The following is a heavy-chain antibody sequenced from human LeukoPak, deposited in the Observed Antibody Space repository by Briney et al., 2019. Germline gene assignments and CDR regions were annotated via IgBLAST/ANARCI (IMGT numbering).Heavy chain of an antibody. CDR2: SRTRSKPNSCTT. Sequence: PGGSLRLSCEASGFTISDHHIDWVRQAPGKGLEWVGRSRTRSKPNSCTTEFAASFEGRFILSRDDSKNSLYLQMNSLNTEDTALYYCVRVITTVSGWYHFEYWGQGSLVTVSS. J-gene: IGHJ4*02. V-gene: IGHV3-72*01. CDR1: GFTISDHH. D-gene: IGHD6-13*01. CDR3: VRVITTVSGWYHFEY.